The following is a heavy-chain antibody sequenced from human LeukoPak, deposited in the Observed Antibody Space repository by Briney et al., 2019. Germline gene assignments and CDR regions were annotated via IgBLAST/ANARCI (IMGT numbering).Heavy chain of an antibody. Sequence: SETLSLTCTMSGGSISGGSISTYYWTWIRQPPGKGLEWIGYIYYSGSTNYNPSLKSRVTISLDTSKNQFSLKLNSVTAADTAVYYCARGSVVPYYDFWSGSYYYYMDVWGKGTTVTVSS. J-gene: IGHJ6*03. V-gene: IGHV4-59*01. CDR3: ARGSVVPYYDFWSGSYYYYMDV. D-gene: IGHD3-3*01. CDR2: IYYSGST. CDR1: GGSISTYY.